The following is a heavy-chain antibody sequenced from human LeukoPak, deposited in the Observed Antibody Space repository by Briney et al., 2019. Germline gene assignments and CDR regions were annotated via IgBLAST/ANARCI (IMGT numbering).Heavy chain of an antibody. CDR2: ISAYNGNT. D-gene: IGHD3-22*01. V-gene: IGHV1-18*01. CDR3: ARDHNSYYYDSSGRPFDY. Sequence: GASVKVSCKASGYTFTSYGISWVRQAPGQGLEWMGWISAYNGNTNYAQKLQGRVTMTTDTSTSTAYMELRSLRSDDTAVYYCARDHNSYYYDSSGRPFDYWGQGTLVTVSS. J-gene: IGHJ4*02. CDR1: GYTFTSYG.